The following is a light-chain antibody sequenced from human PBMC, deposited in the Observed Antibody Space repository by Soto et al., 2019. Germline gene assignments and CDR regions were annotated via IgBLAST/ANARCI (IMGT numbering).Light chain of an antibody. CDR2: EVS. V-gene: IGLV2-14*01. J-gene: IGLJ1*01. CDR3: SSYTYSSTPYV. CDR1: SSDVGGYNY. Sequence: QSALTQPASVSGSPGQSITISCTGTSSDVGGYNYVSWYQQHPGKAPKRMIYEVSNRPSGVSHRFSGSKSGNTASLTISGLQDEDEADYSCSSYTYSSTPYVFGTGTKLTVL.